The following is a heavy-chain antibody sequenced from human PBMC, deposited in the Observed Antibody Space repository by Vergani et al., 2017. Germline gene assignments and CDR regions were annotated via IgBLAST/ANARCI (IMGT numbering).Heavy chain of an antibody. CDR3: ARQFWVSQGVGAFET. CDR2: IYHSGSA. V-gene: IGHV4-38-2*01. D-gene: IGHD3-16*01. CDR1: GYSISSGYY. J-gene: IGHJ3*02. Sequence: QVQLQESGPGLVKPSETLSLTCAVSGYSISSGYYWGWIRQPPGKGLEWIGSIYHSGSAYYNPSLRRRVTISVETSKNQFSLRLTTLTAADTAVYYCARQFWVSQGVGAFETWGRGTEVSVSS.